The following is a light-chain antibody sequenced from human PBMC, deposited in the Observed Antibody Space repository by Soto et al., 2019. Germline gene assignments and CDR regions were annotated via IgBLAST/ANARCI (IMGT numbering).Light chain of an antibody. J-gene: IGKJ5*01. V-gene: IGKV3D-20*02. CDR3: QQRNYWQVT. Sequence: EIVLTQSPGTLSLSPGERATLSCRASQSVSRSDLAWYQQKPGQAPRLLIYGASSRATGIPDRFSGSGSGTDFTLTISSLEPEDFAIYYCQQRNYWQVTFGQGTRLEI. CDR1: QSVSRSD. CDR2: GAS.